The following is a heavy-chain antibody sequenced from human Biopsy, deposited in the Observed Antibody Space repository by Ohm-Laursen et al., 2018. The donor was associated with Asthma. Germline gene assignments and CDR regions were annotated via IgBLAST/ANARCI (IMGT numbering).Heavy chain of an antibody. Sequence: SLRLSCSASGFSVSSNYMSWVRQAPGKGLEWVSVIYSGGSTYYADSVKGRFTISRDNSKNTLYLQMNSLRAEDTAVYYCAKGHGDYVFPYFQHWGQGTLVTVSS. CDR3: AKGHGDYVFPYFQH. V-gene: IGHV3-53*05. J-gene: IGHJ1*01. CDR2: IYSGGST. CDR1: GFSVSSNY. D-gene: IGHD4-17*01.